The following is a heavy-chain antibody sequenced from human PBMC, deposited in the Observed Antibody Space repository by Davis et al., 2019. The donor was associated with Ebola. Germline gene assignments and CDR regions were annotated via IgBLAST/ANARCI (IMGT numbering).Heavy chain of an antibody. D-gene: IGHD1-1*01. J-gene: IGHJ3*02. CDR2: MNPNSGNT. V-gene: IGHV1-8*01. CDR3: ARVPTGPNHDAFDI. Sequence: ASVKVSCKASGYTFTSYDINWVRQATGQGLEWMGWMNPNSGNTGYAQKFQGRVTMTRDTSTSTVYMELSSLRSEDTAVYYCARVPTGPNHDAFDIWGQGTMVTVSS. CDR1: GYTFTSYD.